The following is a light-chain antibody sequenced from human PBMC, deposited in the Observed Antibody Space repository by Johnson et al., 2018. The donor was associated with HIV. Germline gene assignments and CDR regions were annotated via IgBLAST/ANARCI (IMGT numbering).Light chain of an antibody. CDR2: ETN. Sequence: QSVLTQPPSVSAAPGHKVTISCSGSSSTIGNNYVSWYQQFPGTAPKLLIYETNKRPSGIPDRFSGSKSGTSATLGITGLQTGDEADYYCGSWDSSLSALYVFGTWTKVAVL. CDR1: SSTIGNNY. V-gene: IGLV1-51*02. CDR3: GSWDSSLSALYV. J-gene: IGLJ1*01.